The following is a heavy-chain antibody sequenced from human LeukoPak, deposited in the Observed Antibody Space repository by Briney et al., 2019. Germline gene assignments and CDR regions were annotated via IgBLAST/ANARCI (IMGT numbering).Heavy chain of an antibody. J-gene: IGHJ5*02. Sequence: SQTLSLTFAISGDSVSITSSAWTWFRQSPSRGLEWLGSTYYRSRWSSYYALVVQSLLTIKPHTSKNKFSLQLNSVTPGDSAVYYCARGIGDSWGQGILVSVSS. CDR1: GDSVSITSSA. D-gene: IGHD3-10*01. CDR2: TYYRSRWSS. V-gene: IGHV6-1*01. CDR3: ARGIGDS.